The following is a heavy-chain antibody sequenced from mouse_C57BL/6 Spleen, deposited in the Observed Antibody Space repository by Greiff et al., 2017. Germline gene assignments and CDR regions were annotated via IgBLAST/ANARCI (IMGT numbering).Heavy chain of an antibody. Sequence: VKLQESGAELVKPGASVKISCKASGYAFSSYWMNWVKQRPGKGLEWIGQIYPGDGDTNYNGKFKGKATLTADKSSSTAYMQLSSLTSEDSAVYFCARFDYDGGPWFAYWGQVTLVTVSA. J-gene: IGHJ3*01. V-gene: IGHV1-80*01. CDR3: ARFDYDGGPWFAY. CDR1: GYAFSSYW. D-gene: IGHD2-4*01. CDR2: IYPGDGDT.